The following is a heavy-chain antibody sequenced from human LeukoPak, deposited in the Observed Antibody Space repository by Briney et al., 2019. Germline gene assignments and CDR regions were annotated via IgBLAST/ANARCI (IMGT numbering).Heavy chain of an antibody. V-gene: IGHV1-69*13. CDR1: GGTFSSYA. CDR2: IIPIFGTA. D-gene: IGHD4-17*01. Sequence: SVKVSCKASGGTFSSYAISWVRQAPGQGLEWMGGIIPIFGTANYAQKSQGRVTITADESTSTAYMELSSLRSEDTAVYYCARDYGDYGKGFDPWGQGTLVTVSS. J-gene: IGHJ5*02. CDR3: ARDYGDYGKGFDP.